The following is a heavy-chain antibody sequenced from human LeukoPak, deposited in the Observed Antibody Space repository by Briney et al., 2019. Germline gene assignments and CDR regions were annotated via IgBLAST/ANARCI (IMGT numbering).Heavy chain of an antibody. D-gene: IGHD2-2*02. CDR3: AGRYLYYYYYYMDV. CDR2: VNHTGST. Sequence: SETLSLTCDVYGGSFSGYFWNWIRQPPGKGLEWIGEVNHTGSTNYNPSLKSRVTISVDTSKNQFSLKLTSMTAADTAVYYCAGRYLYYYYYYMDVWGKGTTVTVSS. J-gene: IGHJ6*03. CDR1: GGSFSGYF. V-gene: IGHV4-34*01.